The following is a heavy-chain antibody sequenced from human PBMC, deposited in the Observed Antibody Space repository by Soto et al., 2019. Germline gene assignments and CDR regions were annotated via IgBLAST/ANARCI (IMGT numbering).Heavy chain of an antibody. CDR2: VSAGGDIT. J-gene: IGHJ6*02. V-gene: IGHV3-23*01. CDR1: RFTFSNYA. CDR3: ARGVRGGSGSPASYYYSGLDV. Sequence: EVQLLESGGDLVQSGGSLRLSCAASRFTFSNYAMSWVRQAPGEGLEWVSSVSAGGDITYYADSVKGRFTISRDNSNTALFLQMNSLRAEDTALYWCARGVRGGSGSPASYYYSGLDVWGQGTTVTVSS. D-gene: IGHD3-10*01.